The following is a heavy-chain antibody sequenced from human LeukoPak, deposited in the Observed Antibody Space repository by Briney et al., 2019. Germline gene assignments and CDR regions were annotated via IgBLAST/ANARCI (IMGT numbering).Heavy chain of an antibody. Sequence: VSVKVSCKASGYTFTGYFLHWVRQAPGQGLEWMGWINPNSGGTNFAQKFQGRVTMTRDTSISTAYMELSRLRSDDTAVYYCARVNNYYDSSGYLYYFDNWGQGTPVTVSS. CDR3: ARVNNYYDSSGYLYYFDN. CDR2: INPNSGGT. D-gene: IGHD3-22*01. V-gene: IGHV1-2*02. CDR1: GYTFTGYF. J-gene: IGHJ4*02.